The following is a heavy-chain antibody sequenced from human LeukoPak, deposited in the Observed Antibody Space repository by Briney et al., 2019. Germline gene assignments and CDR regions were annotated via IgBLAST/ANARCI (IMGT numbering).Heavy chain of an antibody. CDR2: IIPILGIA. J-gene: IGHJ4*02. Sequence: GASVKVSCKASGGTFSSYAISWARQAPGQGLEWMGRIIPILGIANYAQKFQGRVTITADKSTGTAYMELSSLRSEDTAVYYCARESTYYYDSSGYYWRYWGQGTLVTVSS. D-gene: IGHD3-22*01. CDR1: GGTFSSYA. CDR3: ARESTYYYDSSGYYWRY. V-gene: IGHV1-69*04.